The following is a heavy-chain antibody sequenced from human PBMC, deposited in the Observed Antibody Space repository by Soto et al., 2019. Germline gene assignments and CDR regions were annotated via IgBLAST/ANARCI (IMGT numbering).Heavy chain of an antibody. D-gene: IGHD3-10*01. CDR2: ISYDGYLK. J-gene: IGHJ6*02. Sequence: GGSLRLSCAASAFTFSTYSMNWVRQAPGKGLEWVAVISYDGYLKYYVDAVKGRFTVARDNSKNTLFLEMNSLRVEDTAVYFCAKDFKVSGSHYGTLNYYYGMDVWGQGTTVTVSS. CDR3: AKDFKVSGSHYGTLNYYYGMDV. V-gene: IGHV3-30*18. CDR1: AFTFSTYS.